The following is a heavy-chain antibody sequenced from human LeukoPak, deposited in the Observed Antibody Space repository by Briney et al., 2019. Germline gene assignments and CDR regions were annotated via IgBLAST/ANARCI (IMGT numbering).Heavy chain of an antibody. J-gene: IGHJ5*02. Sequence: ASVKVSCKVSGYTLTELSMHWVRQAPGKGLEWMGGFDPEDGETIYAQKFQGRVTMTEDTSTDTAYMELSSLRSEDTAVYYCARSGSSGYYSRGWFDPWGQGTLVTVSS. CDR3: ARSGSSGYYSRGWFDP. CDR2: FDPEDGET. CDR1: GYTLTELS. D-gene: IGHD3-22*01. V-gene: IGHV1-24*01.